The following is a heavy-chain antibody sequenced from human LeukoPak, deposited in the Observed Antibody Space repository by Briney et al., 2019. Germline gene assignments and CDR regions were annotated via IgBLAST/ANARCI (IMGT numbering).Heavy chain of an antibody. J-gene: IGHJ5*02. V-gene: IGHV1-3*01. CDR2: INAGNGNT. D-gene: IGHD4-17*01. Sequence: ASVKVSCKASGYTFTSYAMHWVRQAPGQRLEWMGWINAGNGNTKYSQKFQVRVTITRDTAASTAYMELSSLRSEDTAVYYCAREDSTVTNRNWFDPWGQGTLVTVSS. CDR1: GYTFTSYA. CDR3: AREDSTVTNRNWFDP.